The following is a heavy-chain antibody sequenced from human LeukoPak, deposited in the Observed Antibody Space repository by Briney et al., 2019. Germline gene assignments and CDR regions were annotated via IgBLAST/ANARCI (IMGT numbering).Heavy chain of an antibody. D-gene: IGHD1-26*01. CDR2: IYHSGST. Sequence: SETLSLTCTVSGGSISSSSYYWGWIRQPPGKGLEWIGSIYHSGSTYYNPSLKSRVTISVDTSKNQFSLKLSSVTAADTAVYYCARGLGGSYPYYYYYYMDVWGKGTTVTVSS. CDR3: ARGLGGSYPYYYYYYMDV. J-gene: IGHJ6*03. CDR1: GGSISSSSYY. V-gene: IGHV4-39*07.